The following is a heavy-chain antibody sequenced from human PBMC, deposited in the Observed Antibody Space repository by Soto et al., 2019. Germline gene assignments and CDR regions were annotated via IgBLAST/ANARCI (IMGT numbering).Heavy chain of an antibody. J-gene: IGHJ6*02. CDR2: IIPIFGTA. V-gene: IGHV1-69*13. D-gene: IGHD2-15*01. CDR3: ERVVRGGGNPSKGYSGMDV. CDR1: GGTFSSYA. Sequence: SVKISCKASGGTFSSYAISWVRQAPGQGLEWMGGIIPIFGTANYAQKFQGRVTITADESTSTAYMELSSLRSEDTAVYYCERVVRGGGNPSKGYSGMDVWGQGTTVTVSS.